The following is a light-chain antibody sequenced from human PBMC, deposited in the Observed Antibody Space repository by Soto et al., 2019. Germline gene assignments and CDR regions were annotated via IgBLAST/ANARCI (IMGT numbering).Light chain of an antibody. J-gene: IGLJ2*01. CDR2: GNN. CDR1: SSNIGAGYD. V-gene: IGLV1-40*01. CDR3: QSYDSSLSGSVV. Sequence: QSVLTQPPSVSGAPGQRVTISCTGSSSNIGAGYDVHWYQQLLGTAPKLLIYGNNNRPSGVPDRFSGSKSGTSASLAITGLQADDEADYYCQSYDSSLSGSVVFGGGTKLTVL.